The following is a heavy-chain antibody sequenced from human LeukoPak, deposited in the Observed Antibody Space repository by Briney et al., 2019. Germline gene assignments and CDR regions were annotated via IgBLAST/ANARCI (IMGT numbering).Heavy chain of an antibody. CDR2: IYYSGST. CDR1: GGSVSSGSYY. D-gene: IGHD5-18*01. CDR3: ARIGVQLWADFDY. Sequence: SETLSLTRTVSGGSVSSGSYYWSWIRQPPGKGLEWIAYIYYSGSTNYNPSLKSLVTISVDTSKHHFSLKLSSVTAADTGVYYCARIGVQLWADFDYWGKGTLVTVSS. J-gene: IGHJ4*02. V-gene: IGHV4-61*03.